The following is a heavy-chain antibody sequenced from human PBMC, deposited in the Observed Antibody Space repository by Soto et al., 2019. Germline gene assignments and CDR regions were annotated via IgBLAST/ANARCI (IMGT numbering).Heavy chain of an antibody. D-gene: IGHD5-18*01. CDR2: ISSSGAGM. V-gene: IGHV3-11*01. J-gene: IGHJ4*02. CDR3: ARGGFNYAN. Sequence: QVQLVQSGGGLVKPGGSVRLSCAASGLTFSSSYMSWFRQAPGKGLEWVSYISSSGAGMYYADSVKGRFTISRDNANNSLYLQMNGLRAEDTAVYYCARGGFNYANWGQGTLVTVTS. CDR1: GLTFSSSY.